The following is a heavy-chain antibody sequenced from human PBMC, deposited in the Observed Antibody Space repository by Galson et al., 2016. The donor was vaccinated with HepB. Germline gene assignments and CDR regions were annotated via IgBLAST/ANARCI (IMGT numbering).Heavy chain of an antibody. CDR2: ISYSGSV. Sequence: TLSLTCTVSGVSISSGGYYWSWIRQHPGKGLEWIGYISYSGSVYYSPSLKSRLTISVDSSKTQFSLNLSSVTAADTAVYYCARGPYHDRSGFHFFFDSWGQGTLVTVSS. CDR1: GVSISSGGYY. CDR3: ARGPYHDRSGFHFFFDS. V-gene: IGHV4-31*03. D-gene: IGHD3-22*01. J-gene: IGHJ4*02.